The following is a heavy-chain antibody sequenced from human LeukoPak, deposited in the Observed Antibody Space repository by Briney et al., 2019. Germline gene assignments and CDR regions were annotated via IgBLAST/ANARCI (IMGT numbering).Heavy chain of an antibody. CDR1: GYTFTSYG. Sequence: GSVKVSCKASGYTFTSYGISWVRQAPGQGLEWVGWISAYNGNTNYAQKLRGRVTMTTDTSTSTAYMELRSLRSDDTAVYYCARDLTDLRTPTRVVIMNYWGQGTLVTVSS. V-gene: IGHV1-18*01. CDR2: ISAYNGNT. CDR3: ARDLTDLRTPTRVVIMNY. D-gene: IGHD3-3*01. J-gene: IGHJ4*02.